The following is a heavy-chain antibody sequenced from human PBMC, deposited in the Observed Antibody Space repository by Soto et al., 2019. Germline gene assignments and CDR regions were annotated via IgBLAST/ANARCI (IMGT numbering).Heavy chain of an antibody. CDR1: RGSISSSNG. D-gene: IGHD3-9*01. Sequence: PXETLSLTCAGSRGSISSSNGWSWVRQRQGKGMEWTGEIYHRVSTTYNPSLKSRVTISVDKSNTHFSLKLSSVTAADTAVYYCARRSGADFAWLPTDPYYYYYYMDVWGKGTTVTVSS. CDR3: ARRSGADFAWLPTDPYYYYYYMDV. V-gene: IGHV4-4*02. CDR2: IYHRVST. J-gene: IGHJ6*03.